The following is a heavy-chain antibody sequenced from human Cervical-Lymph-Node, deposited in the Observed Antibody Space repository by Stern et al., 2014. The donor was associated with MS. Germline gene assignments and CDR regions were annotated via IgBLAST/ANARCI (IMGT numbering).Heavy chain of an antibody. CDR1: GGSISNFY. CDR3: ARGAKPWYFDL. CDR2: IYYNGRT. V-gene: IGHV4-59*01. J-gene: IGHJ2*01. Sequence: VHLVESGPGLVKPSETLSLTCTVSGGSISNFYWSWIRLPPGSGPEWMGYIYYNGRTDYSPSLKSRVTISVETSRSQFSLYLNSVTTADTAVYYCARGAKPWYFDLWGRGTLVAVSS.